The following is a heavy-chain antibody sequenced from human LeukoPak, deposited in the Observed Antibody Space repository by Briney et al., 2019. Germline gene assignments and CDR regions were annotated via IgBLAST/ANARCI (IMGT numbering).Heavy chain of an antibody. Sequence: PSETLSLTCTVSGGSISSYYWSWIRQPPGKGLEWIACISYSGSTKYNPSLKSRVTISVDTSKDQLSLKLSSVTAADTAVYYCAREPGFDSSGYLNWFDPWGQGTLVTVSS. V-gene: IGHV4-59*01. J-gene: IGHJ5*02. CDR2: ISYSGST. D-gene: IGHD3-22*01. CDR1: GGSISSYY. CDR3: AREPGFDSSGYLNWFDP.